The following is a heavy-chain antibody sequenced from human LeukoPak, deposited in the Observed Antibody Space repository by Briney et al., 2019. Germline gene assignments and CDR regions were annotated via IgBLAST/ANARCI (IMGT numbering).Heavy chain of an antibody. CDR1: GFTFSSYG. D-gene: IGHD6-19*01. V-gene: IGHV3-NL1*01. CDR3: ARDSWISSGWPNAFDY. J-gene: IGHJ4*02. Sequence: GGSLRLSCAASGFTFSSYGMHWVRQAPGKGPEWVSGISGGAGSTYYADSVKGRFTISRDNSKGTLYLQMNSLRAEDTAVYYCARDSWISSGWPNAFDYWGQGTLVTVSS. CDR2: ISGGAGST.